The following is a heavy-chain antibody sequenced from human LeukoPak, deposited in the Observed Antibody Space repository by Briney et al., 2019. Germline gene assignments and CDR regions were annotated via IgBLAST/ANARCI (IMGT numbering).Heavy chain of an antibody. J-gene: IGHJ4*02. D-gene: IGHD5-12*01. Sequence: ESGPTLVKPTQTLTLTCAFSGFSLTTRGEGVAWIRQSPGKALEWLALIFWDDDQRYSPSLKSSLTITKDTSKNQVVFTMTNMDPVDTATYYCVHKGGYDSGLYFDYCGQGVLVIVSS. V-gene: IGHV2-5*02. CDR2: IFWDDDQ. CDR3: VHKGGYDSGLYFDY. CDR1: GFSLTTRGEG.